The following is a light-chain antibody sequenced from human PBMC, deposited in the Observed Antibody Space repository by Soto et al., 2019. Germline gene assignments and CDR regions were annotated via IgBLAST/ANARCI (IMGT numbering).Light chain of an antibody. CDR2: DAS. CDR1: QDINNY. Sequence: DVLMTQSPSSLSASVGDRVTITCQARQDINNYLNWYQQKPGKAPKLLIYDASNLETGVPLRFSGGGPGTEFTFTISSQQPEDIATYYCQQCDNLPYTFGQGTKLEMK. CDR3: QQCDNLPYT. V-gene: IGKV1-33*01. J-gene: IGKJ2*01.